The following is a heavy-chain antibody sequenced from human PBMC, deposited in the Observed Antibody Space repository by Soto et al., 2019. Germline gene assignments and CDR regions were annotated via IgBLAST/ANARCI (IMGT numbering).Heavy chain of an antibody. Sequence: QVQLQESGPGLVKPSETLSLTCTVSGGSISTYYWSWIRQPPGKGLEWIGYIYYTGSTNYNPSLKSRVTISVDTSKNQFSLKLRSVTAADTAVYYCARGKEGKYYAFDIWGQGTMVTVSS. CDR3: ARGKEGKYYAFDI. D-gene: IGHD2-15*01. J-gene: IGHJ3*02. V-gene: IGHV4-59*01. CDR2: IYYTGST. CDR1: GGSISTYY.